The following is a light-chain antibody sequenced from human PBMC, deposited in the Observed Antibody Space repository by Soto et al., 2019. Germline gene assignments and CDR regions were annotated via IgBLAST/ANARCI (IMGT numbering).Light chain of an antibody. J-gene: IGKJ1*01. CDR3: QQCYTTPPA. CDR1: QSVLYSSNNKNY. V-gene: IGKV4-1*01. CDR2: WAS. Sequence: DIVLTQSPDSLAVSLGERATINCKSSQSVLYSSNNKNYITWYQQKPGQPPKLLIYWASTQESGVPDRFSGSGSGTDFTLTINSLQAEDVAVYYCQQCYTTPPAFGQGTKVEIK.